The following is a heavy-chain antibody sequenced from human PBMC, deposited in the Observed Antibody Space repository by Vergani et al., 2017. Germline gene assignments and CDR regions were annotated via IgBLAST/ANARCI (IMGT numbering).Heavy chain of an antibody. Sequence: QVQLVQSGAEVKKPGSSVKVSCKASGDTFSSYAISWVRQAPGQGLEWMGGIIPIFGTANYAQKFQGRVTITADESTSTAYMELSSLRSEDTAVYYCARDGTGRDGYNFWYFDLWGRGTLVTVSS. CDR1: GDTFSSYA. CDR2: IIPIFGTA. CDR3: ARDGTGRDGYNFWYFDL. J-gene: IGHJ2*01. V-gene: IGHV1-69*01. D-gene: IGHD5-24*01.